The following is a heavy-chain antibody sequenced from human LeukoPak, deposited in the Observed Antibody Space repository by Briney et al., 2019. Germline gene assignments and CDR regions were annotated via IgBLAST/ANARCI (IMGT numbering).Heavy chain of an antibody. CDR3: ARHEGVGWYIVGATTTWFDP. Sequence: SETLSLTCTVSGGSISSSSYYWGWIRQPPGKGLEWIGSIYYSGSTYYNPSLKSRVTISVDTSKNQFSLKLSSVTAADTAVYYCARHEGVGWYIVGATTTWFDPWGQGTLVTVSS. D-gene: IGHD1-26*01. J-gene: IGHJ5*02. CDR1: GGSISSSSYY. V-gene: IGHV4-39*01. CDR2: IYYSGST.